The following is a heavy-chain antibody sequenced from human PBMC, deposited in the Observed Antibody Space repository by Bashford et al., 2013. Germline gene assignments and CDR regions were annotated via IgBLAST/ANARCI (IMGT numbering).Heavy chain of an antibody. CDR2: IIPILGIA. V-gene: IGHV1-69*10. CDR3: ARDETCGGDCYSLWFDP. Sequence: VASVKVSCKASGGTFSSYAISWVRQAPGQGLEWMGGIIPILGIANYAQKFQGRVTITADKSTSTAYMELSSLRSEDTAVYYCARDETCGGDCYSLWFDPWGQGTLVTVSS. J-gene: IGHJ5*02. CDR1: GGTFSSYA. D-gene: IGHD2-21*02.